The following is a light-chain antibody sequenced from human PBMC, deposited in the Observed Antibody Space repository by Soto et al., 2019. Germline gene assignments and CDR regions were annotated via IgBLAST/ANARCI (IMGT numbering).Light chain of an antibody. J-gene: IGLJ1*01. Sequence: QSALTQPASVSGSPGQSITISCTGTTSDFNYYNSVSWYQHHPGQAPKLMIYNVSNRPSGVSYRFSGSKSGNTASLTISGLQAEDEADYYRTSYTSSTTYFFGTGTKVTVL. CDR2: NVS. CDR1: TSDFNYYNS. CDR3: TSYTSSTTYF. V-gene: IGLV2-14*03.